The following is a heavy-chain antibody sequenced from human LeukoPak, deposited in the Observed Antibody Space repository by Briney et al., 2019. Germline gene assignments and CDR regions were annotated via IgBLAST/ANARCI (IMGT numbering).Heavy chain of an antibody. Sequence: GGSLRLSCAASGFTFSSYSMNWVRQAPGKGLEWVSSISSSSSYIYYADSVKGRFTISRDNAKNSLYLQMNSLRAEDTAVYYCARDLAPYCSGGSCSAFDYWGQGTLVTISS. CDR2: ISSSSSYI. J-gene: IGHJ4*02. D-gene: IGHD2-15*01. CDR1: GFTFSSYS. CDR3: ARDLAPYCSGGSCSAFDY. V-gene: IGHV3-21*01.